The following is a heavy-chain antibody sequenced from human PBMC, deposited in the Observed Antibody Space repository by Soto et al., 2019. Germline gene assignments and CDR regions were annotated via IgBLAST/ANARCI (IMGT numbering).Heavy chain of an antibody. D-gene: IGHD6-13*01. CDR3: ARAAKQQLVLEVSFYFDY. V-gene: IGHV4-39*01. CDR1: GGSISSSSYY. Sequence: QLQLQESGPGLVKPSETLSLTCTVSGGSISSSSYYWGWIRQPPGKGLEWIGSIYYSGSTYYNPSLKSRVTISVDTSKNQFSLKLSSVTAADTAVYYCARAAKQQLVLEVSFYFDYWGQGTLVTVSS. J-gene: IGHJ4*02. CDR2: IYYSGST.